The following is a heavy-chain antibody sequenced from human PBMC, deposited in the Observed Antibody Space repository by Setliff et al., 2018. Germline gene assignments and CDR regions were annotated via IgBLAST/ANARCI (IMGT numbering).Heavy chain of an antibody. CDR1: GGTFSSYA. J-gene: IGHJ6*03. D-gene: IGHD5-18*01. CDR2: IIPIFGTA. CDR3: ARGGYSYGYWYYYMDV. V-gene: IGHV1-69*13. Sequence: SVKVSCKASGGTFSSYAISWARQAPGQGLEWMGGIIPIFGTANYAQKFQGRVTITADESTSTAYMELSSLRSEDTAVYYCARGGYSYGYWYYYMDVWGKGTTVTVSS.